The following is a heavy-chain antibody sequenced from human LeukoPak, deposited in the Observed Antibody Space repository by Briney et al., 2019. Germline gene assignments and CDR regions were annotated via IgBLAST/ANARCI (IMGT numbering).Heavy chain of an antibody. V-gene: IGHV4-4*02. CDR3: ARYDVGWYYFDY. D-gene: IGHD6-19*01. J-gene: IGHJ4*02. CDR2: IYHSGST. CDR1: GGSISSSNW. Sequence: SETLCLTCVVSGGSISSSNWWSWVRQPPEKGLEWIGEIYHSGSTNYNPSLKSRVTISVDKSKNQFSLKLSSVTAADTAVYYCARYDVGWYYFDYWGQGTLVTVSS.